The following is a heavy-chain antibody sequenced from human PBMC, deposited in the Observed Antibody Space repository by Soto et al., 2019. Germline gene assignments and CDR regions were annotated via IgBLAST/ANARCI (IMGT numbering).Heavy chain of an antibody. Sequence: ASVKVSCKASGGTFSDYGFNWVRQAPGQGLEWMGGLIPIFGTANYAQKFQGRVTITADESTSTAYMELSSLRSEDTAVYYCARGWDHYDSSGLRTWFDPWGQGTRVTSPQ. D-gene: IGHD3-22*01. CDR3: ARGWDHYDSSGLRTWFDP. J-gene: IGHJ5*02. CDR1: GGTFSDYG. V-gene: IGHV1-69*13. CDR2: LIPIFGTA.